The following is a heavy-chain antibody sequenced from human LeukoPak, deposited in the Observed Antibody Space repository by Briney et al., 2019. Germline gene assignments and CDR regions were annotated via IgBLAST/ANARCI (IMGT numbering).Heavy chain of an antibody. D-gene: IGHD2-21*02. V-gene: IGHV1-2*02. CDR2: INPNSVGT. Sequence: ASVEVSCKASGYTFTGYYMHWVRQAPGQGLEWMGWINPNSVGTNYAQNFQGSVTITRDTSTSTAYRHLSRLKSDDPAVYYCARDRKYCGGDCYSFSASAEAFDIWGQGTMVTVSS. J-gene: IGHJ3*02. CDR3: ARDRKYCGGDCYSFSASAEAFDI. CDR1: GYTFTGYY.